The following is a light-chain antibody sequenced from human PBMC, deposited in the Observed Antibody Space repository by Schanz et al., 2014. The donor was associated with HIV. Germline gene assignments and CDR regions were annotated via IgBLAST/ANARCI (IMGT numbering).Light chain of an antibody. CDR3: ASWNVSLNGRV. J-gene: IGLJ3*02. CDR1: SSNIGSNT. Sequence: QSVLTQPTSASGTPGQRVTISCSGSSSNIGSNTVNWYQQLPGTAPKLLIYSNNQRPSGVPDRFSGSKSGTSASLAISGLQSEDEADYYCASWNVSLNGRVFGGGTKLTVL. CDR2: SNN. V-gene: IGLV1-44*01.